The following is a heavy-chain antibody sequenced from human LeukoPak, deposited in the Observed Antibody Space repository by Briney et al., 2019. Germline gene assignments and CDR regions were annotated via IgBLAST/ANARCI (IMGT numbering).Heavy chain of an antibody. J-gene: IGHJ4*02. CDR1: GFTFSSYA. CDR3: AKDGGYSSAWFPNDY. D-gene: IGHD6-19*01. CDR2: ISGSATST. Sequence: PGGSLRLSCAASGFTFSSYAMSWVRQAPGKGLEWVSAISGSATSTYYADSVKGRFTISRDNSEYTLYLQMNSLRAEDTAVYYCAKDGGYSSAWFPNDYWGQGTLVTVSS. V-gene: IGHV3-23*01.